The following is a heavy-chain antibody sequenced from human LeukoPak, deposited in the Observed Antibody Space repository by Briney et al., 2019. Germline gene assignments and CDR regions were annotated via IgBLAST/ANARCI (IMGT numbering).Heavy chain of an antibody. V-gene: IGHV3-23*01. Sequence: GGSLRLSCAASGFTFSSYGMSWVRQAPGKGLEWVSAISGSGGSTYYADSVKGRFTISRDNSKNTLYLQMNSLRAEDTAVYYCAKDLALRVGAPGGFDYWGQGTLVTVSS. CDR2: ISGSGGST. CDR3: AKDLALRVGAPGGFDY. D-gene: IGHD1-26*01. J-gene: IGHJ4*02. CDR1: GFTFSSYG.